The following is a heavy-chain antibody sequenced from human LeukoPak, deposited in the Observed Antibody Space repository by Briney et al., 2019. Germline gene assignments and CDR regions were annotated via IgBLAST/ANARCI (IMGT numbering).Heavy chain of an antibody. V-gene: IGHV1-8*01. CDR2: MNPESGKT. J-gene: IGHJ4*02. D-gene: IGHD6-19*01. CDR1: GYTFTSND. Sequence: ASVKVSCKASGYTFTSNDINWVRQATGQGLEWMGWMNPESGKTGSAQKFQGRVTMTRNTSISTAYMELSSLGSEDTAVYYCARRHAGGWTDYWGQGTLVTVSS. CDR3: ARRHAGGWTDY.